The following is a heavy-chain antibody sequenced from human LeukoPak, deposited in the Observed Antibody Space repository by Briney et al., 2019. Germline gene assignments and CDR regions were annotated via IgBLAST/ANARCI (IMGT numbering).Heavy chain of an antibody. J-gene: IGHJ5*02. D-gene: IGHD6-13*01. CDR1: GGTFSSYA. Sequence: SVKVSCKASGGTFSSYAISWVRQAPGQGLEWMGGIISIFGTANYAQKFQGRVTITTDVSTSTAYMELSSLRSEDTAVYYCARGTYFGSWFGKVWFDPWGQGTLVTVSS. V-gene: IGHV1-69*05. CDR3: ARGTYFGSWFGKVWFDP. CDR2: IISIFGTA.